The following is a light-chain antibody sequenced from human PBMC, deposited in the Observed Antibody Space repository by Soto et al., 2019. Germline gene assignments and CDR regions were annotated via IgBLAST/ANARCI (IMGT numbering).Light chain of an antibody. CDR1: QSVSSTY. CDR3: QQYGKRPWT. CDR2: GVS. V-gene: IGKV3-20*01. Sequence: EIVLTQSPGTLSLSPGERATLSCRARQSVSSTYLAWYQQKPGQAPRLLIYGVSSRATGITDRFSGSGSGTDFTLTIRRLEPEDFAVYYCQQYGKRPWTFGQGTKVEIK. J-gene: IGKJ1*01.